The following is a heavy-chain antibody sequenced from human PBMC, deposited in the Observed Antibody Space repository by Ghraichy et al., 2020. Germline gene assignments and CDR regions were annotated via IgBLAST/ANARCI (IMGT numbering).Heavy chain of an antibody. CDR2: INHSGST. Sequence: SETLSLTCAVYGGSFSGYYWSWIRQPPGKGLEWIGEINHSGSTNYNPSLKSRVTISVDTSKNQFSLKLSSVTAADTAVYYCASYRFCSGGSCPKYYYYGMDVWGQGTTVTVSS. CDR1: GGSFSGYY. CDR3: ASYRFCSGGSCPKYYYYGMDV. J-gene: IGHJ6*02. V-gene: IGHV4-34*01. D-gene: IGHD2-15*01.